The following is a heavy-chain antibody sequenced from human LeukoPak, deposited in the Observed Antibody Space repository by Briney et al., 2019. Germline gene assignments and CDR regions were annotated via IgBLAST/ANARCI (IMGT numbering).Heavy chain of an antibody. J-gene: IGHJ1*01. V-gene: IGHV4-39*07. CDR3: ARSLISTGYYKGEYFQH. D-gene: IGHD3-9*01. CDR2: IYYSGST. CDR1: GGSISSSSYY. Sequence: PSETLSLTCTVSGGSISSSSYYWGWIRQPPGKGLEWIGSIYYSGSTYYNPSLKSRVTISVDTSKNQFSLKLSSVTAADTAVYYCARSLISTGYYKGEYFQHWGQGTLVTVSS.